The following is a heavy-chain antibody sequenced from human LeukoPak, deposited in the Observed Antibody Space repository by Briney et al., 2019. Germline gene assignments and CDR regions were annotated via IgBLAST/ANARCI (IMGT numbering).Heavy chain of an antibody. J-gene: IGHJ6*03. D-gene: IGHD2-15*01. Sequence: SETLSLTCAVYGGSFSGYYWSWIRQPPGKGLEWIGEINHSGSTNYNPSLKSRVTISVDTSKNQFSLKLSSVTAADTAVCYCARFKRYCSGGSCYYYYYYYMDVWGKGTTVTVSS. CDR2: INHSGST. CDR3: ARFKRYCSGGSCYYYYYYYMDV. CDR1: GGSFSGYY. V-gene: IGHV4-34*01.